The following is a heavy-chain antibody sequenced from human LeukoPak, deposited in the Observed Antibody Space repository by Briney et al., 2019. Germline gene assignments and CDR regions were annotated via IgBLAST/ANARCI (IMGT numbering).Heavy chain of an antibody. CDR3: ASQLMEGSGRDFDY. CDR1: GGSISSYY. CDR2: IYTSGST. D-gene: IGHD3-10*01. V-gene: IGHV4-4*07. J-gene: IGHJ4*02. Sequence: PSETLSLTCTVSGGSISSYYWSWIRQPAGQGLEWIGRIYTSGSTNYNPSLKSRVTMSVDTSKNQFSLKLSSVTAADTAVYYCASQLMEGSGRDFDYWGQGTLVTVSS.